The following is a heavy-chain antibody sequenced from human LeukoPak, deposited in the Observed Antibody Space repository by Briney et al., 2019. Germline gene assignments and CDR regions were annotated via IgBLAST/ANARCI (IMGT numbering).Heavy chain of an antibody. CDR3: ARYVVAAYLNDAFDI. CDR2: IKQDESEK. J-gene: IGHJ3*02. CDR1: GFSFSTYW. Sequence: PGGSLRLSCAASGFSFSTYWMTWVRQAPGKGLEWVATIKQDESEKYYVDSVKGRFTISRDNAKNSLYLQMNSLRAEDTAVYYCARYVVAAYLNDAFDIWGQGTMVTVSS. V-gene: IGHV3-7*01. D-gene: IGHD2-15*01.